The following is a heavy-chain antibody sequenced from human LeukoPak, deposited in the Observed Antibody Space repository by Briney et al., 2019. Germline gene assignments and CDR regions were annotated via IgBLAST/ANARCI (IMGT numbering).Heavy chain of an antibody. V-gene: IGHV3-9*01. CDR2: ISWNSGSI. D-gene: IGHD3-10*01. Sequence: GGSLRLSCAASGITFDDYAMHWVRQAPGKGLEWVSGISWNSGSIGYADSVKGRFTISRDNAKNSLYLQMNSLRAEDTALYYCAKVPYGSGSYSYDAFDIWGQGTMVTVSS. J-gene: IGHJ3*02. CDR3: AKVPYGSGSYSYDAFDI. CDR1: GITFDDYA.